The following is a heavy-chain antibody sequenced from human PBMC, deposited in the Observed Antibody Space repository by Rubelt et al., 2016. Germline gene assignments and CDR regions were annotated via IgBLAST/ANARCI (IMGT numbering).Heavy chain of an antibody. CDR2: IYYGGST. V-gene: IGHV4-31*03. J-gene: IGHJ4*02. CDR1: GGSISSSNYY. Sequence: QLQLQESGPGLVKPSETLSLTCTVSGGSISSSNYYWGWVRQPPGKGLEWIGYIYYGGSTYYNPSLKSRVTISVDTSKNQFSLKLSSVTAADTAVYYCARARPGGRLVYWGQGTLVTVSS. D-gene: IGHD3-16*01. CDR3: ARARPGGRLVY.